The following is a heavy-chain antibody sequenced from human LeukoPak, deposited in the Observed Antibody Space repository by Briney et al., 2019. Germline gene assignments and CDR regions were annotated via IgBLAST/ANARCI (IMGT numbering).Heavy chain of an antibody. Sequence: GGSLRLSCAASGFTFSSYWMSWVRQAPGKGLEWVGRIKSKTDGGTTDYAAPVKGRFTISRDDSKNTLYLQMNSLKTEDTAVYYCTTDHHGDLHDYYYYYYMDVWGKGTTVTISS. CDR2: IKSKTDGGTT. CDR1: GFTFSSYW. D-gene: IGHD4-17*01. J-gene: IGHJ6*03. V-gene: IGHV3-15*01. CDR3: TTDHHGDLHDYYYYYYMDV.